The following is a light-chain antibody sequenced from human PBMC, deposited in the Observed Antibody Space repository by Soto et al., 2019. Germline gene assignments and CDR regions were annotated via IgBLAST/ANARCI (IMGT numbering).Light chain of an antibody. Sequence: TLSFSPGERATLSCRASQRVSSYLACYQQNPVQAPRRLIYDASNRATGIPARFSGSVSGTDFTFTICILQPEDGTVYCSPLRSIRPRTFAQRTKV. J-gene: IGKJ1*01. CDR1: QRVSSY. CDR3: PLRSIRPRT. V-gene: IGKV3-11*01. CDR2: DAS.